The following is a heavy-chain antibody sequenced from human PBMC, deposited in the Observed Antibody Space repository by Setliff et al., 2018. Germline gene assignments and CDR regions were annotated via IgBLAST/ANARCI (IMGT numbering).Heavy chain of an antibody. CDR2: IKQDGSEK. V-gene: IGHV3-7*01. J-gene: IGHJ5*02. CDR1: GFTFSSYW. Sequence: PGGSLRLSCAASGFTFSSYWMTWVRQAPGKGLEWVANIKQDGSEKYYVDSVKGRFTISRDNAKNSLYLQMNSLRVEDTAVYYCARDQAFLGSTQHNWFDPWGQGTLVTVSS. D-gene: IGHD3-3*02. CDR3: ARDQAFLGSTQHNWFDP.